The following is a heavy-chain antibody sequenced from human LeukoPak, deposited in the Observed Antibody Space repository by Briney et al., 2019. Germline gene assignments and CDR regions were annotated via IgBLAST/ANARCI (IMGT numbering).Heavy chain of an antibody. J-gene: IGHJ4*02. CDR3: ARVYIGYDY. Sequence: SETLSLTCTVSGGSVSSGSYYWNWIRQPPGKGLEWIGYIYYSGSTYYNPSLKSRVTISVDRSKNQFSLKLSSVTAADTAVYYCARVYIGYDYWGQGTLVTVSS. CDR2: IYYSGST. V-gene: IGHV4-61*01. D-gene: IGHD1-14*01. CDR1: GGSVSSGSYY.